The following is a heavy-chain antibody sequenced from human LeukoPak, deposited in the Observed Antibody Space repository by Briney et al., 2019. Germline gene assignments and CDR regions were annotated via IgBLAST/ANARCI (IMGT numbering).Heavy chain of an antibody. J-gene: IGHJ6*02. Sequence: GRSLRLSCAASGFTFDDYAMHWVRQAPGKGLEWVSGISWNSGSIGYADSVKGRFTISRDNAKNSLYLQMNSLRAEDTALYYCAKAVGATAYYYGMDVWGQGTTVTVSS. D-gene: IGHD1-26*01. CDR2: ISWNSGSI. V-gene: IGHV3-9*01. CDR3: AKAVGATAYYYGMDV. CDR1: GFTFDDYA.